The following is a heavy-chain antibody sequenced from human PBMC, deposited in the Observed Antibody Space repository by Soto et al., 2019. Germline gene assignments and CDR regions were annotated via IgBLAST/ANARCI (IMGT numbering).Heavy chain of an antibody. J-gene: IGHJ6*02. V-gene: IGHV3-9*01. CDR1: GFSFDDYA. CDR3: AKSTGGTANCMGV. Sequence: VQVVESGGGLVQPGRSLRLSCAASGFSFDDYAMHWVRQAPGKGLGWVSGISWNIGTIGYADSVKGRFTISRDNATNSLYLQMNSLRAEDTALYYWAKSTGGTANCMGVWGQGTTVTVSS. D-gene: IGHD2-8*02. CDR2: ISWNIGTI.